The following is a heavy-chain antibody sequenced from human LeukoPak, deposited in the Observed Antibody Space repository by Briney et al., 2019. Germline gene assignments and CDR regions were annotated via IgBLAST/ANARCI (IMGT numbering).Heavy chain of an antibody. V-gene: IGHV3-30*03. CDR3: ARDGRGWLQLEAFFDH. J-gene: IGHJ4*02. CDR1: GFTFNNYV. D-gene: IGHD5-24*01. CDR2: ISSDGTKN. Sequence: GGSLRLSCAASGFTFNNYVLHWVRQAPGKGLEWAAVISSDGTKNYYADSVKGRFTISRDNSRNTLFLQMNSLTVEDTAVYYCARDGRGWLQLEAFFDHWGQGTLVTVSS.